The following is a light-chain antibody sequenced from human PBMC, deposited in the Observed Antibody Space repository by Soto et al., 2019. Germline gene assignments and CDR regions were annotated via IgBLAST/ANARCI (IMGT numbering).Light chain of an antibody. CDR1: SSDVGGYNY. V-gene: IGLV2-14*01. CDR2: DVS. Sequence: QSALTQPASVSGSPGQSITISCTGTSSDVGGYNYVSWYQQHPGKAPKLMIYDVSNRPSGVSNRFSGSKSGNTASLTISGLQAEDDADYYCSSYSTSSTWVFGTGTKLTVL. CDR3: SSYSTSSTWV. J-gene: IGLJ1*01.